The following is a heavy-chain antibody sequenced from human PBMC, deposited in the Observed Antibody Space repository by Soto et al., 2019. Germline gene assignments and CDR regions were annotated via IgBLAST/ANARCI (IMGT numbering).Heavy chain of an antibody. CDR1: GYSFTSYW. CDR2: IYPGDSDT. V-gene: IGHV5-51*01. D-gene: IGHD6-19*01. Sequence: GESLKISCKGSGYSFTSYWIGWVRQMPGKGLEWMGIIYPGDSDTRYSPSFQGQVTISADKSISTAYLQWSSLKASDTAMYYYARSSRRFYIAVAGTFFDYWGQGTLVPVSS. CDR3: ARSSRRFYIAVAGTFFDY. J-gene: IGHJ4*02.